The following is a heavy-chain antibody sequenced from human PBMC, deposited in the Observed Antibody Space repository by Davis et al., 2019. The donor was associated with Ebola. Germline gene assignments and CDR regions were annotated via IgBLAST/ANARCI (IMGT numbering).Heavy chain of an antibody. CDR3: ARGGFHCGGDCGHRFDP. CDR1: GFTLMNHG. J-gene: IGHJ5*02. Sequence: GESLKISCAASGFTLMNHGVSWVRQAPGKGLEWVSHISTGGGPTYGDSVRGRFTISRDISNSTLYLQMNSLRVEDTAVYYCARGGFHCGGDCGHRFDPWGQGTPVTVSS. CDR2: ISTGGGPT. V-gene: IGHV3-23*01. D-gene: IGHD2-21*02.